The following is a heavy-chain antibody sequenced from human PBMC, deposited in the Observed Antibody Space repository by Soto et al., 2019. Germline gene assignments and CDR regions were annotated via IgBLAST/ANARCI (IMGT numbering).Heavy chain of an antibody. CDR1: GGSITTAGYS. Sequence: ASETLSLTCTVSGGSITTAGYSWSWIRQPPGKALEWIGYVYHTGNAYPKPSLKSRVTISLDRSKNQFSLKMTSVTAADTALYYCASRPFYYYGVEVWGLGTTVTVSS. CDR3: ASRPFYYYGVEV. J-gene: IGHJ6*02. CDR2: VYHTGNA. V-gene: IGHV4-30-2*01.